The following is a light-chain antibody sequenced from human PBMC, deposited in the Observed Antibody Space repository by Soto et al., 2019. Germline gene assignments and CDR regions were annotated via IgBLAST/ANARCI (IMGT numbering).Light chain of an antibody. Sequence: EIVLTQSPATLSLSPGERATLSCRASQNISTSLAWYQQKPGQAPRPLIYDASDRATGIPARFSGSGSGTDFTLTISSLEPEDFAVYYCQQRGNRPPLTFGGGTKVEIK. V-gene: IGKV3-11*01. CDR2: DAS. CDR3: QQRGNRPPLT. J-gene: IGKJ4*01. CDR1: QNISTS.